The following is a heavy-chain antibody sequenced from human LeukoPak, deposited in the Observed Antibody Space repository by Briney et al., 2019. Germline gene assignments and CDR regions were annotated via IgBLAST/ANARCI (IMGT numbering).Heavy chain of an antibody. V-gene: IGHV4-59*08. CDR3: ARGTRYFDWLLYEPTFDY. CDR2: IYYSGTT. J-gene: IGHJ4*02. Sequence: SETLSLTCTVSGGSISSYYWSWIRQPPGKGLEWIGYIYYSGTTNYNPSLKSRVTISVDTSKNQFSLKLSSVTAADTAVYYCARGTRYFDWLLYEPTFDYWGQGTLVTVSS. CDR1: GGSISSYY. D-gene: IGHD3-9*01.